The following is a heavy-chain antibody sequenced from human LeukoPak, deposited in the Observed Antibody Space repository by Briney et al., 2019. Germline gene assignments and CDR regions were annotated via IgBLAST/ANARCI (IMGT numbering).Heavy chain of an antibody. CDR2: IKSKTDCGTT. V-gene: IGHV3-15*01. Sequence: GGSLTLSCAASGFTFSNAWMSWVRQAPGKGREWVGRIKSKTDCGTTDYAAPVKGRFTISRDDSKNTLYLQMNSLKTEDTAVYYCTASTGVYYYDSVDIWGQGTMVTVSS. CDR3: TASTGVYYYDSVDI. CDR1: GFTFSNAW. J-gene: IGHJ3*02. D-gene: IGHD3-22*01.